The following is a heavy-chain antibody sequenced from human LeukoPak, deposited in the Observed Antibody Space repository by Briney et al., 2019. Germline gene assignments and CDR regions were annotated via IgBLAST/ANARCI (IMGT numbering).Heavy chain of an antibody. D-gene: IGHD2-15*01. J-gene: IGHJ6*03. CDR1: RFTFSSYA. CDR3: AKNGDRGAYCTGGTCYPYFYYYMDV. Sequence: PGGSLRLSCPASRFTFSSYAMSWVRQAPGKGLEWVSSVSSTGGTTYYADSVKGRFTISRDNSKNTLYLQMNSLRAEDTAIYYCAKNGDRGAYCTGGTCYPYFYYYMDVWGKGTTVTI. CDR2: VSSTGGTT. V-gene: IGHV3-23*01.